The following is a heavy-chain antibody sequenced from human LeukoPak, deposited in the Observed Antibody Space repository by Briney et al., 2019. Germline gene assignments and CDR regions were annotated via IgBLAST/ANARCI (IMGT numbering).Heavy chain of an antibody. CDR2: IYYSGST. J-gene: IGHJ6*03. CDR1: GYSISSGYY. Sequence: SETLSLTCTVSGYSISSGYYWGWIRQPPGKGLEWIGSIYYSGSTYYNPSLKSRVTISVDTSKNQFSLKLSSVTAADTAVYYCAREAVDTAMAYYYYYMDVWGKGTTVTVSS. CDR3: AREAVDTAMAYYYYYMDV. V-gene: IGHV4-38-2*02. D-gene: IGHD5-18*01.